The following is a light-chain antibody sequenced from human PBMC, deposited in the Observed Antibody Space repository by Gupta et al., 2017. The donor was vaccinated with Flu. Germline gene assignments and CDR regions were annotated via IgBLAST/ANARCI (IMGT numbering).Light chain of an antibody. Sequence: QSVLTQPPSVSAATGQKVTISCSGSSSNVANNYVSWYQHVPGTAPKLLIYDNSKRPPGIPDRFSGSKSGASATLGITGLTTVDEADYYCGSWDSSLDAGVFGGGTKLTVL. CDR2: DNS. J-gene: IGLJ2*01. CDR1: SSNVANNY. CDR3: GSWDSSLDAGV. V-gene: IGLV1-51*01.